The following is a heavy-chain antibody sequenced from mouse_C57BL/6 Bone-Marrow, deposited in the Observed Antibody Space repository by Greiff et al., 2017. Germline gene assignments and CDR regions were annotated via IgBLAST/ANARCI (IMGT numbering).Heavy chain of an antibody. Sequence: EVMLVESGGGLVKPGGSLKLSCAASGFTFSSYAMSWVRQTPEKRLEWVATISDGGSYTYYPDNVKGRFTISRDNAKKNLYLQMSHLKSEDTAMYYCARVIYYGLWFAYWGQGTLVTVSA. D-gene: IGHD2-1*01. CDR2: ISDGGSYT. CDR3: ARVIYYGLWFAY. J-gene: IGHJ3*01. V-gene: IGHV5-4*03. CDR1: GFTFSSYA.